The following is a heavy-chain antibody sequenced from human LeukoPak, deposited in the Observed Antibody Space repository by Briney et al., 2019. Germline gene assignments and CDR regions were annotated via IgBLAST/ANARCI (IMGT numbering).Heavy chain of an antibody. CDR3: ARALRDGYNYDY. CDR2: ISSSSEYI. J-gene: IGHJ4*02. V-gene: IGHV3-21*01. Sequence: GGSLRLSCAASGFTFSSYRMNWVRQAPGKGLEWVSSISSSSEYIYYADSVKGRFTISRDNAKNSLSLQMNSLRAEDTAVYYCARALRDGYNYDYWGQGTLVTVSS. CDR1: GFTFSSYR. D-gene: IGHD5-24*01.